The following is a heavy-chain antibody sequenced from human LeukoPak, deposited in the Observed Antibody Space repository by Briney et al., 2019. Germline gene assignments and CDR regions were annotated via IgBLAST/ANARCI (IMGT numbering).Heavy chain of an antibody. CDR1: GFTFSSYS. V-gene: IGHV3-30*02. D-gene: IGHD3-10*01. J-gene: IGHJ4*02. CDR2: IRYDGSNK. Sequence: GGSLRLSCAASGFTFSSYSMNWVRQAPGKGPEWVAFIRYDGSNKYYADSVKGRFTISRDNSKNTLYLQMNSLRAEDTAVYYCAIHYGSGKPFEYWGQGTLVTVSS. CDR3: AIHYGSGKPFEY.